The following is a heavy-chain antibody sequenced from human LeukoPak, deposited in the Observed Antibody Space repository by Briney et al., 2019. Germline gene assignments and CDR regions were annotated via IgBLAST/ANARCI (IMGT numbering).Heavy chain of an antibody. D-gene: IGHD3-3*01. CDR3: ARGGTYYDFWSGYYLKLDAFDI. V-gene: IGHV1-69*13. CDR2: IIPIFGTA. J-gene: IGHJ3*02. Sequence: SVKVSCKASGGTFISYAISWVRQAPGQGLEWMGGIIPIFGTANYAQKFQGRVTITADESTSTAYMELRSLRSEDTAVYYCARGGTYYDFWSGYYLKLDAFDIWGQGTMVTVSS. CDR1: GGTFISYA.